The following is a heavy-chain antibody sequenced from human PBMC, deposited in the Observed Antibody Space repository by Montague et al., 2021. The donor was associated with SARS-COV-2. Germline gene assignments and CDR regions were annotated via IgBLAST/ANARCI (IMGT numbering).Heavy chain of an antibody. J-gene: IGHJ5*02. CDR1: NGSISGHY. Sequence: SETLSLTCTVSNGSISGHYWTWIRQSPGRGLEWLAYIHYSGSTYYNPSLKSRVTISVDTSKNQFSLKLSSVTAADTAVYYCARGVTMIVVVMRYNWFDPWGQGTLVTVSS. CDR2: IHYSGST. CDR3: ARGVTMIVVVMRYNWFDP. V-gene: IGHV4-59*04. D-gene: IGHD3-22*01.